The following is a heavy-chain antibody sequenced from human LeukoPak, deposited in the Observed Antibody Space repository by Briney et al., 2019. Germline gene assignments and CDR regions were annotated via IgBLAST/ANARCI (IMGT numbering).Heavy chain of an antibody. CDR1: GYSISSGYY. J-gene: IGHJ4*02. V-gene: IGHV4-38-2*01. CDR2: IYHNGSP. Sequence: PSETLSLTCDVSGYSISSGYYWGWIRQTPGQGLECIGSIYHNGSPQYDPSLKSRVTILVDTSKNQFSLKLSSVTAADTAVYYCARVVFRSGYYYFDQWGQGTLVTVSS. CDR3: ARVVFRSGYYYFDQ. D-gene: IGHD3-3*01.